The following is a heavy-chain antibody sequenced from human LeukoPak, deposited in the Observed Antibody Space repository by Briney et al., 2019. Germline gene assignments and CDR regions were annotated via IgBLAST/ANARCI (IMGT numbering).Heavy chain of an antibody. J-gene: IGHJ3*02. D-gene: IGHD5-24*01. CDR2: IYYSGST. Sequence: PSETLSLTCTVSGGSISSYYWSWIRQPPGKGLEWIGYIYYSGSTNYNPSLKSRVTISVDTSKNQFSLKLSSVTAADTAVYYCARDGLEGAFDIWGQGTMVTVS. CDR1: GGSISSYY. V-gene: IGHV4-59*01. CDR3: ARDGLEGAFDI.